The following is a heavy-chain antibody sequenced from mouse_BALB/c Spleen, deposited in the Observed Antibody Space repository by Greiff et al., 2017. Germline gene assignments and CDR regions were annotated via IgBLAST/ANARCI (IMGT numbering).Heavy chain of an antibody. D-gene: IGHD1-1*01. CDR2: IYPGDGDT. Sequence: QVQLQQSGPELVKPGASVKISCKASGYAFSSSWMNWVKQRPGQGLEWIGRIYPGDGDTNYNGKFKGKATLTADKSSSTAYMQLSSLTSVDSAVYFCARDGSSSLAYWGQGTLVTVSA. J-gene: IGHJ3*01. CDR1: GYAFSSSW. CDR3: ARDGSSSLAY. V-gene: IGHV1-82*01.